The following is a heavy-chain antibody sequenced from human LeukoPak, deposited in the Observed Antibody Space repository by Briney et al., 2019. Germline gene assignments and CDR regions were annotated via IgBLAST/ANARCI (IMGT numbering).Heavy chain of an antibody. D-gene: IGHD3-16*01. Sequence: GGSLRLSCVASGFAFSGYTMSWVRQAPGKGPEWVSSIGSDGDYIHYADSVEGRFTISRDNAKDSLFLQMTSLRAEDTAVYYCAKLWGRPDWFDLWGQGTLVTVSS. CDR1: GFAFSGYT. J-gene: IGHJ5*02. CDR3: AKLWGRPDWFDL. V-gene: IGHV3-21*01. CDR2: IGSDGDYI.